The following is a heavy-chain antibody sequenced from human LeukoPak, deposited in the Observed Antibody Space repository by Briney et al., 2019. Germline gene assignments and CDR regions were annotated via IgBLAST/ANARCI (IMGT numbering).Heavy chain of an antibody. J-gene: IGHJ4*02. D-gene: IGHD1-26*01. Sequence: GASVKVSCKASGGTFSSYAISWVRQAPGQGLEWMGGIIPIFGTASYAQKFQGRVTMTRDMSTSTVYMELSSLRSEDTAVYYCARNMGAIIDYWGQGTLVTVSS. CDR2: IIPIFGTA. CDR3: ARNMGAIIDY. CDR1: GGTFSSYA. V-gene: IGHV1-69*05.